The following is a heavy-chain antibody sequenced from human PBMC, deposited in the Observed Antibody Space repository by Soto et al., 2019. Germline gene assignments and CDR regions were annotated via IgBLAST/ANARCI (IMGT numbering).Heavy chain of an antibody. D-gene: IGHD6-19*01. V-gene: IGHV3-23*01. CDR1: GFNFKKFA. J-gene: IGHJ4*02. Sequence: EVQLLESGGGVVQPGGSLRLSCVASGFNFKKFAMAWVRQAPGEGLEWVSGISCCGGSTSYADSVKGRLSIATDDSKNTLSLQMNSLRVEDTAQYYCAKADGEQWLVPHLDNWGQGTLVTVS. CDR2: ISCCGGST. CDR3: AKADGEQWLVPHLDN.